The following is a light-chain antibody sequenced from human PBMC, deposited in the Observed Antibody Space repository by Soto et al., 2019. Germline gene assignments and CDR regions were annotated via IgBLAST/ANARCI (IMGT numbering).Light chain of an antibody. CDR1: QSVSSSY. J-gene: IGKJ5*01. CDR2: GAS. Sequence: EIVLTQSPGTLSLSPGERATLSCRASQSVSSSYLAWYQQKPGQAPRLLIYGASSRATGIPDRFSGSGSGTDFTLTISRLEPEDVAGYYCQQYGSSPPITFGQGTRLEIK. CDR3: QQYGSSPPIT. V-gene: IGKV3-20*01.